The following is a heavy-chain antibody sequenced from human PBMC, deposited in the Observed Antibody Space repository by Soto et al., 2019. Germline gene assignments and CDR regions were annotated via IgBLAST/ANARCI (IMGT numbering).Heavy chain of an antibody. V-gene: IGHV3-30*18. CDR1: GFTFSSYG. D-gene: IGHD3-3*01. CDR3: AKDPHRTSTSFGVVRRQRVHNWFDP. J-gene: IGHJ5*02. Sequence: QVQLVESGGGVVQPGRSLRLSCAASGFTFSSYGMHWVRQAPGKGLEWVAVISYDGSNKYYADSVKGRFTISRDNSKNTLYLQMNSLRAEDTAVYYCAKDPHRTSTSFGVVRRQRVHNWFDPWGQGTLVTVSS. CDR2: ISYDGSNK.